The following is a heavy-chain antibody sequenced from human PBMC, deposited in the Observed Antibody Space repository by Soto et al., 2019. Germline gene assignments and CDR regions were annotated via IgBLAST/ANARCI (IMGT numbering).Heavy chain of an antibody. Sequence: EVQLVESGGGLVKPGGSLRLSCAASGFTFNTYSMNWVRQTPGKGLEWVSSISASTRYISYADSVKGRFTISRDNAKNSLYLQMNSLRAEGTAVYYWARVSPDKFQISFDYWGRGTLVTGSS. D-gene: IGHD3-22*01. CDR2: ISASTRYI. J-gene: IGHJ4*02. V-gene: IGHV3-21*02. CDR3: ARVSPDKFQISFDY. CDR1: GFTFNTYS.